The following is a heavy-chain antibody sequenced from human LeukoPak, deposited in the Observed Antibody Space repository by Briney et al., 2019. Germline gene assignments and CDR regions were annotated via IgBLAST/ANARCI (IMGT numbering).Heavy chain of an antibody. CDR2: INPNSGGT. CDR1: GYTFTGYY. V-gene: IGHV1-2*02. D-gene: IGHD3-10*01. Sequence: ASVKVSCKASGYTFTGYYMHWVRQAPGQGLEWMGWINPNSGGTNYAQKFQGRVTMTRDTSISTAYMELSRLRSDDTAVYYCARDRGVEVYYGSGSYYTSYYFDYWGQGTLVTVSS. J-gene: IGHJ4*02. CDR3: ARDRGVEVYYGSGSYYTSYYFDY.